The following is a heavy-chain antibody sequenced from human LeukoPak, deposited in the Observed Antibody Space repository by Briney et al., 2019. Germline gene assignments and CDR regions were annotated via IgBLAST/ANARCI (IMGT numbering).Heavy chain of an antibody. J-gene: IGHJ5*02. D-gene: IGHD3-3*01. Sequence: PSETLSLTCTVSGVTINSALYYWAWIRQTPERQLEWFGSVSHDDITKYSPSLGGRVSLSADTSKNAFFMEVHSVTAADSAIYYCARHTIFCSFINCSPFDPWGQGTLVTVSS. V-gene: IGHV4-39*01. CDR2: VSHDDIT. CDR1: GVTINSALYY. CDR3: ARHTIFCSFINCSPFDP.